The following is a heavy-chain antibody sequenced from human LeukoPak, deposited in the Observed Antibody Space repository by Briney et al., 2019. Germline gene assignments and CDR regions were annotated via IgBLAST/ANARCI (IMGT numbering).Heavy chain of an antibody. J-gene: IGHJ5*02. D-gene: IGHD3-22*01. V-gene: IGHV4-61*02. CDR2: IYTSGST. Sequence: SQTLSLTCTVSGGSIGSGSYYWSWIRQPAGKGLEWIGRIYTSGSTNYNPSLKSLVTISVDTSKNQFSLKLSSVTAADTAVYYCARVARYYDSSGNWFDPWGQGTLVTVSS. CDR3: ARVARYYDSSGNWFDP. CDR1: GGSIGSGSYY.